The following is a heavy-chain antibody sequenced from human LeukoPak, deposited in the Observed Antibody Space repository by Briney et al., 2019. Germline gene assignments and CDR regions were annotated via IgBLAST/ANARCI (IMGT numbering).Heavy chain of an antibody. D-gene: IGHD2-21*01. Sequence: SETLSLTCAVSGGSISNSWWSWVRQPPGKGLEWIAEFHHSGTTNYSPSVKSRVTISVDKSKNQFSLKLSSVTAADTAVYYCARAPTEVGISGAFDIWGQGTMVTVSS. CDR1: GGSISNSW. J-gene: IGHJ3*02. CDR2: FHHSGTT. CDR3: ARAPTEVGISGAFDI. V-gene: IGHV4-4*02.